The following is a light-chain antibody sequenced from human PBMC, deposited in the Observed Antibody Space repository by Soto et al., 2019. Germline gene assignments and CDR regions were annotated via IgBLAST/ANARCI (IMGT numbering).Light chain of an antibody. Sequence: QSALTQPASVSESPGQSITISCTGTSSDVGGYNYVSWYQHHPGKAPKLIIYEVTNRPSGVSNRFSAYKTGNTAFLTISGLQAEDEADYFCSSYTSNITPVIFGGGTKLTVL. CDR2: EVT. CDR1: SSDVGGYNY. V-gene: IGLV2-14*01. J-gene: IGLJ2*01. CDR3: SSYTSNITPVI.